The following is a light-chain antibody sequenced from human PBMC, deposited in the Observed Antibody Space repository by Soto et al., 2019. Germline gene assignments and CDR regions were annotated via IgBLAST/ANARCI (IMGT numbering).Light chain of an antibody. CDR2: DVN. CDR1: SSDVGGYHY. J-gene: IGLJ2*01. V-gene: IGLV2-11*01. CDR3: CSYAGSYTLV. Sequence: QSALTQPRSVSGSPGQSVTLSCTGTSSDVGGYHYVSWYQHHPGKAPKIIIFDVNQRPSGVPDRFSGSKSGNTASLTISGLQTEDEADYYCCSYAGSYTLVFGGGTKPPS.